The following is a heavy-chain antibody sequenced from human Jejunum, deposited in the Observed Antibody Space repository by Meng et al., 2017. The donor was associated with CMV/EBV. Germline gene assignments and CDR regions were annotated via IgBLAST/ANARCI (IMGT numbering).Heavy chain of an antibody. J-gene: IGHJ4*02. CDR2: INPNTGDT. CDR3: AKDGGSYLDYYFDY. Sequence: EYTFTDYYMQWERQAPGQGLEWMGWINPNTGDTNYAQKFQGRVTMTRDMSINTVYMELTRLRSDDTAVYYCAKDGGSYLDYYFDYWGQGALVTVSS. CDR1: EYTFTDYY. D-gene: IGHD1-26*01. V-gene: IGHV1-2*02.